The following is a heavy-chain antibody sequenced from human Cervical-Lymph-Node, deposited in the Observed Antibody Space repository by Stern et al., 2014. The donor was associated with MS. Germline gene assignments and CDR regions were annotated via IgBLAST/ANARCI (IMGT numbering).Heavy chain of an antibody. CDR1: GYTFTDYS. CDR2: INPNGGRA. V-gene: IGHV1-46*01. J-gene: IGHJ4*02. Sequence: VQLVPSGAEVMKPGASVNVSCKASGYTFTDYSIQWVRQVHGQGLEWMGMINPNGGRATYPRKFRGRVTMTRDTSTATVKMELNSLRSEDTAVYYCARVAPTVGAAYWGQGTLVTVSS. CDR3: ARVAPTVGAAY. D-gene: IGHD1-26*01.